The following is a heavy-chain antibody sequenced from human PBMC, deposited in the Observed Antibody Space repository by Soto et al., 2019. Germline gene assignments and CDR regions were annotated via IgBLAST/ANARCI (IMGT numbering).Heavy chain of an antibody. V-gene: IGHV4-34*01. Sequence: PSETLSLTCSIYSGSFSGYYWSWIRQPPGKGLEWIGEISQSGNTNYSPSLKSRVSISNDTSKKQFSLNLASVSAADTAVYYCARAPKVSGSSQTRPDFWGQGTLVTAPQ. CDR3: ARAPKVSGSSQTRPDF. CDR1: SGSFSGYY. D-gene: IGHD6-6*01. CDR2: ISQSGNT. J-gene: IGHJ4*02.